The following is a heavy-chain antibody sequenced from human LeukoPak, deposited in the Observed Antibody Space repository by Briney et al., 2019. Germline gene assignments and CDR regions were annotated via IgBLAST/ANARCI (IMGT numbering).Heavy chain of an antibody. J-gene: IGHJ4*02. CDR3: ARAHTYYDSSGYYPY. CDR1: GFTFSSYW. CDR2: INSDGSST. D-gene: IGHD3-22*01. V-gene: IGHV3-74*01. Sequence: GGSLRLSCAASGFTFSSYWMHWVRQAPGKGLVWVSRINSDGSSTSYADSVKGRFTISRDNSKNTLYLQMGSLRAEDMAVYYCARAHTYYDSSGYYPYWGQGTLVTVSS.